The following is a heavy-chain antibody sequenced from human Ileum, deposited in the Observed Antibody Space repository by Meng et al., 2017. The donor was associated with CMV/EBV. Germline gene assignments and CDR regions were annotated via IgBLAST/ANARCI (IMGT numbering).Heavy chain of an antibody. CDR1: GLTFSPYV. V-gene: IGHV3-30*02. J-gene: IGHJ4*02. CDR2: IRFDGTTK. Sequence: GESLKISCAASGLTFSPYVMHWVRQAPGKGLEWVASIRFDGTTKYYADSVKGRFTISRDNSRSTLYLQMNSPRDEDTATYYCARALYYFDHWGQGTLVTVSS. CDR3: ARALYYFDH.